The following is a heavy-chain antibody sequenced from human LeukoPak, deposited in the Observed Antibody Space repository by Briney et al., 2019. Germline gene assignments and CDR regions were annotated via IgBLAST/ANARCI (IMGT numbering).Heavy chain of an antibody. CDR1: GFTFSFSA. CDR3: AKGRGSSWFTSSYSMDV. J-gene: IGHJ6*03. D-gene: IGHD6-13*01. CDR2: ISGSGGSS. V-gene: IGHV3-23*01. Sequence: GGSLRLSCAASGFTFSFSAMTWIRQPPGKGLEWVSPISGSGGSSYYADSVKGRFTISRDNSKNTLYLQMNSLRAEDTAVYYCAKGRGSSWFTSSYSMDVWGKGTTVTVSS.